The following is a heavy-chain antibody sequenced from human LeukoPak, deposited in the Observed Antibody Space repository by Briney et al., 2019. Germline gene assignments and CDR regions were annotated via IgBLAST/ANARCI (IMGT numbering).Heavy chain of an antibody. D-gene: IGHD3-10*01. CDR2: INPNSGGT. Sequence: ASVKVSCKASGYTFTGYYMHWVRQAPGQGLEWMGWINPNSGGTNYAQKFQGRVTMTRDTSISTAYMELSRLRSDDTAVYYCARGVWRTMVRGPPPTGYCGQGTLVTVSS. CDR1: GYTFTGYY. J-gene: IGHJ4*02. V-gene: IGHV1-2*02. CDR3: ARGVWRTMVRGPPPTGY.